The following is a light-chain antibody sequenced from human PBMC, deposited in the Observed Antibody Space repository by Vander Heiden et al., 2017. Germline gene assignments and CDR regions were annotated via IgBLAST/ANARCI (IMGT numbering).Light chain of an antibody. V-gene: IGLV1-40*01. CDR3: QSYDSSLSGNWV. CDR2: GNS. J-gene: IGLJ3*02. Sequence: QSVLTQPPSVSGAPGQRVTISCTGSSSNIGAGYDVHWYQQLPGTAPKLPIYGNSNRPSGVPDRFSGSKSGTSASLAITGLQAEDEADYYCQSYDSSLSGNWVFGGGTKLTGL. CDR1: SSNIGAGYD.